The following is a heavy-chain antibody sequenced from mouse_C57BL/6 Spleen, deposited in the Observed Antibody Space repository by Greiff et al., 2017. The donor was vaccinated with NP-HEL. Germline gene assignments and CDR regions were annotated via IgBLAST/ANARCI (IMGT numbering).Heavy chain of an antibody. D-gene: IGHD2-4*01. CDR1: GFTFSSYG. Sequence: EVMLVESGGDLVKPGGSLKLSCAASGFTFSSYGMSWVRQTPDKRLEWVATISSGGSYTYYTDSVKGRVTITRDKSKNTLYLQMSSLKSEHTAMYYCARHYDYDRGYWYFDVWGTGTSVTVSS. CDR3: ARHYDYDRGYWYFDV. CDR2: ISSGGSYT. V-gene: IGHV5-6*02. J-gene: IGHJ1*03.